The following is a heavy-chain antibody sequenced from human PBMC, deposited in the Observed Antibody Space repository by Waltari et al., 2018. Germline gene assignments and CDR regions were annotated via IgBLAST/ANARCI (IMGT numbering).Heavy chain of an antibody. CDR2: IKHDGSRK. Sequence: EVQRVVYGVGSGQPGVSLRRSCAASGVASGISWIRWRRRSPGKGLGWVPKIKHDGSRKNYADSVKGRFTISRDNAKNTLYLQMNSLRAEDTAVYYCARAGGSYRVIGLDYWGQGTLVTVSS. J-gene: IGHJ4*02. V-gene: IGHV3-7*04. D-gene: IGHD3-16*02. CDR1: GVASGISW. CDR3: ARAGGSYRVIGLDY.